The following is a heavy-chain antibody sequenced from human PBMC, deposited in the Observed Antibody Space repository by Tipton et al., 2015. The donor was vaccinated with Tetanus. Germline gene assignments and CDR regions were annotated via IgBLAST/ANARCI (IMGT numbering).Heavy chain of an antibody. Sequence: SLRLSCATSGLFFKNAWMNWVRQAPGKGLEWVSSISGGSSYIDYADSVKGRFTISRDNTKKSLYLQMNSLRAEDTAVYYCARDIGGRDTYTKYYFDLWGQGTQVTVSS. CDR1: GLFFKNAW. V-gene: IGHV3-21*01. J-gene: IGHJ4*02. CDR2: ISGGSSYI. CDR3: ARDIGGRDTYTKYYFDL. D-gene: IGHD5-24*01.